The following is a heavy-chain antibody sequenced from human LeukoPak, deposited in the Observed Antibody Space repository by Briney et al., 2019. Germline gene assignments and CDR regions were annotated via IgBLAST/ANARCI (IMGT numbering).Heavy chain of an antibody. CDR1: GFTFSSYW. Sequence: GGSLRLSCATSGFTFSSYWMHWVRHTPGKGLVWVSRINSDGGSTTYADSVKGRFTISRDNAQNTLYLQMNSLRAEDTAVYYCARVGRIAVASYSFDVWGQGTMVTVSS. V-gene: IGHV3-74*01. CDR3: ARVGRIAVASYSFDV. J-gene: IGHJ3*01. CDR2: INSDGGST. D-gene: IGHD6-19*01.